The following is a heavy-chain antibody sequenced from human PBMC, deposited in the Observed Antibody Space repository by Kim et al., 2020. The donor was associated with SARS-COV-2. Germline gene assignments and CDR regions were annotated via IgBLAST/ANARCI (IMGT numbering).Heavy chain of an antibody. J-gene: IGHJ5*02. CDR1: GGTFSSYA. V-gene: IGHV1-69*13. D-gene: IGHD6-13*01. CDR3: AREGGLGGSQLGNWFDP. CDR2: IIPIFGTA. Sequence: SVKVSCKASGGTFSSYAISWVRQAPGQGLEWMGGIIPIFGTANYAQKFQGRVTITADESTSTAYMELSSLRSEDTAVYYCAREGGLGGSQLGNWFDPWGQGTLVTVSS.